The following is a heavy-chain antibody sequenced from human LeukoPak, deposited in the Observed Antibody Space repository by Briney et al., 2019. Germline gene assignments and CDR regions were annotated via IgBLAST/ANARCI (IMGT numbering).Heavy chain of an antibody. V-gene: IGHV3-23*01. CDR2: ISGSGGST. J-gene: IGHJ4*02. Sequence: GASLRLSCAASGFTFSSYAMSWVRQAPGKGLEWVSAISGSGGSTYYADSVEGRFTISRDNSKNTLYLQMNSLRAEDTAVYYCAKEEWLLPFFDYWGQGTLVTVSS. CDR1: GFTFSSYA. D-gene: IGHD3-3*01. CDR3: AKEEWLLPFFDY.